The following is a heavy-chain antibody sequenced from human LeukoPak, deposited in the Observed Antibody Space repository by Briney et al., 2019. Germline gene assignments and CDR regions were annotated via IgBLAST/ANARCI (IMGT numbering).Heavy chain of an antibody. D-gene: IGHD3-9*01. CDR3: AKESGPLVRYFDGLLYRSWIGSADRFDP. V-gene: IGHV3-23*01. CDR2: ISGSGGST. CDR1: GFTFSSYA. Sequence: GGSLRLSCAASGFTFSSYAMSWVRQAPGKGLEWVSAISGSGGSTYYADSVKGRFTISRDNSKNTLYLQMNSLRAEDTAVYYYAKESGPLVRYFDGLLYRSWIGSADRFDPWGQGTLVTVSS. J-gene: IGHJ5*02.